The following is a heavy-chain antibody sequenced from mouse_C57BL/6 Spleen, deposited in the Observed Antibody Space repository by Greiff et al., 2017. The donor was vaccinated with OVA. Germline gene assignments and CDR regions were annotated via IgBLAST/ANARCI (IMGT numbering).Heavy chain of an antibody. J-gene: IGHJ2*01. D-gene: IGHD2-1*01. CDR3: ARFIYYGNYDDY. CDR1: GYTFTSYW. V-gene: IGHV1-55*01. CDR2: IYPGSGST. Sequence: VQLQQPGAELVKPGASVKMSCKASGYTFTSYWITWVKQRPGQGLEWIGDIYPGSGSTNYNEKFKSKATLTVDTSSSTAYMQLSSLTSEDSAVYYCARFIYYGNYDDYWGQGTTLTVSS.